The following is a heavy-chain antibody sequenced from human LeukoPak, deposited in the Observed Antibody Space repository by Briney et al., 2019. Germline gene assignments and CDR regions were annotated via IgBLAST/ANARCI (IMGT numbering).Heavy chain of an antibody. CDR2: IYTSGST. CDR3: ARVGSSYGVYYYYMDV. Sequence: PSETLSLTCTVSGGSISSSSYCWNWIRQPAGKGLEWIGRIYTSGSTNYNPSLKSRVTMSVDTSKNQFSLKLSSVTAADTAVYYCARVGSSYGVYYYYMDVWGKGTTVTLSS. D-gene: IGHD5-18*01. CDR1: GGSISSSSYC. J-gene: IGHJ6*03. V-gene: IGHV4-61*02.